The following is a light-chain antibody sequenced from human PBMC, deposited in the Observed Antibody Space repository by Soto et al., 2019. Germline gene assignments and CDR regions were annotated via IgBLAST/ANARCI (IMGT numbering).Light chain of an antibody. Sequence: QSALTQPASVSGSPGQSITISCTGTSSDVGGYNSVSWYRQDPGKAPKLMIYDVTNRPSGVSNRFSGSKSGNTASLTISGLQAEDEADYYCSSSTSSNTFVFGTGTKLTVL. CDR2: DVT. CDR1: SSDVGGYNS. J-gene: IGLJ1*01. CDR3: SSSTSSNTFV. V-gene: IGLV2-14*01.